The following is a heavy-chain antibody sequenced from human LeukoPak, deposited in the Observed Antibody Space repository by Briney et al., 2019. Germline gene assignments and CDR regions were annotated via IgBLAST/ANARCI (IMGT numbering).Heavy chain of an antibody. CDR2: MNPNSANT. CDR3: ATGPDGLVGDY. V-gene: IGHV1-8*02. J-gene: IGHJ4*02. Sequence: ASVKVSCKASGYTFTTYDINWVRQATGHGLEWLGWMNPNSANTGYAQKFQGRVTMTEDTSTDTAYMELSSLRSEDTAVYYCATGPDGLVGDYWGQGTLVTVSS. D-gene: IGHD6-6*01. CDR1: GYTFTTYD.